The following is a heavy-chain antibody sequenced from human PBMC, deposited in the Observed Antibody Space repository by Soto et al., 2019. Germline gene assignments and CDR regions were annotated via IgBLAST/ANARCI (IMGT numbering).Heavy chain of an antibody. CDR1: GFTFSSYA. CDR3: AKGLEKRTTVTSFDY. V-gene: IGHV3-23*01. CDR2: ISGSGGST. D-gene: IGHD4-17*01. Sequence: PGGSLRLSCAASGFTFSSYAMSWVRQAPGKGLEWVSAISGSGGSTYYADSVKGRFTISRDNSKNTLYLQMNSLRAEDTAVYYCAKGLEKRTTVTSFDYWGQGTLVTVSS. J-gene: IGHJ4*02.